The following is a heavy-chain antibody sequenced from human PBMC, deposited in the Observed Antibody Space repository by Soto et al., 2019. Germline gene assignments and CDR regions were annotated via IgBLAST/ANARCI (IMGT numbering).Heavy chain of an antibody. CDR1: GFTFDDYT. Sequence: PGGSLRLSCAASGFTFDDYTMHWVRQAPGKGLEWVSGISGSGGSPYYADSVKGRFTISRDNSKNTLYLEMNSLRAEDTAVYYCARDDAYYNILTAFYFDYWGQGTLVTVSS. CDR3: ARDDAYYNILTAFYFDY. V-gene: IGHV3-23*01. CDR2: ISGSGGSP. J-gene: IGHJ4*02. D-gene: IGHD3-9*01.